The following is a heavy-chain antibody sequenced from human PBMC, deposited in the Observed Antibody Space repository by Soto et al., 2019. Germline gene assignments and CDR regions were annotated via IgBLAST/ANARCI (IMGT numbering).Heavy chain of an antibody. V-gene: IGHV4-59*08. CDR3: ARRWGTAFDY. CDR2: IYYSGST. D-gene: IGHD3-16*01. J-gene: IGHJ4*02. CDR1: GGSLSSYY. Sequence: SETLSLTCTVSGGSLSSYYWSWIRQPPGKGLEWIGYIYYSGSTNYNPSLKSRVTISVDTSKNQFSLKLSSVTAADAAVYYCARRWGTAFDYWGQGTMDTVSS.